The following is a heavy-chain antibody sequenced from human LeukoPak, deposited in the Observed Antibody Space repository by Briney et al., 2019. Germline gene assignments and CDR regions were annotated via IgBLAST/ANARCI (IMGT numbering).Heavy chain of an antibody. J-gene: IGHJ4*02. CDR3: ARDRYYGSGSYNHFDY. CDR2: IIAGNGNT. V-gene: IGHV1-3*01. CDR1: GYTFTRYA. Sequence: ASVKVSCKASGYTFTRYAIHWLRQAPRQRLEWMGWIIAGNGNTKYSQKFQGRVTITRDTSANTAYMELSSLTSEDTAVYYCARDRYYGSGSYNHFDYWGQGTLVTVSS. D-gene: IGHD3-10*01.